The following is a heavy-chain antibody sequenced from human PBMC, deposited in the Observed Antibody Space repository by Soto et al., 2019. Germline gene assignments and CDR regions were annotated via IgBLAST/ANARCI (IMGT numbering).Heavy chain of an antibody. J-gene: IGHJ4*02. CDR2: ISGSGGST. CDR3: AKDVYTYGSSPFDY. D-gene: IGHD5-18*01. Sequence: GGSLRLSCAASGFTFSSYAMSWVRQAPGKGLEWVSSISGSGGSTYYAGSVKGRFTISRDSSKNTLYLQMNSLRAEDTAVYYCAKDVYTYGSSPFDYWGQGTLVTVSS. CDR1: GFTFSSYA. V-gene: IGHV3-23*01.